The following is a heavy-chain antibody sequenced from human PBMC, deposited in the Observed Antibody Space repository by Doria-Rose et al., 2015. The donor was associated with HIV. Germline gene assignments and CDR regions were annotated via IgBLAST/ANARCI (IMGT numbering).Heavy chain of an antibody. CDR3: ARIKSSRWYHKYYFDF. CDR2: IFSDDER. D-gene: IGHD6-13*01. CDR1: GVSLSSPGMG. V-gene: IGHV2-26*01. J-gene: IGHJ4*02. Sequence: SGPVLVKPTETLTLTCTVSGVSLSSPGMGVSWIRQPPGKAPEWLANIFSDDERSYKTSLKSRITISRGTSKSQVVLTMTDMDPVDTATYYCARIKSSRWYHKYYFDFWGQGTLVIVSA.